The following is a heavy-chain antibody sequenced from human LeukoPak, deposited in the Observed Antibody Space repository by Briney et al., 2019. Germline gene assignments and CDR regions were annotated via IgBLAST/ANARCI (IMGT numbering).Heavy chain of an antibody. V-gene: IGHV4-34*01. CDR3: ARRGYYYDSSGYLDKTNYAFGI. D-gene: IGHD3-22*01. CDR1: GGSFSGYY. J-gene: IGHJ3*02. Sequence: SETLSLTCAVYGGSFSGYYWSWIRQPPGKGLEWIGEINHSGSTNYNPSLKSRVTISVDTSKNQFSLKLSSVTAADTAVYYCARRGYYYDSSGYLDKTNYAFGIWGQGTMVTVSS. CDR2: INHSGST.